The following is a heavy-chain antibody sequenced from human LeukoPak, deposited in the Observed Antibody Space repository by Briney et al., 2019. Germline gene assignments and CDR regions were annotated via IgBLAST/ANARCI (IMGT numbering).Heavy chain of an antibody. J-gene: IGHJ4*02. D-gene: IGHD3-9*01. Sequence: SETLSLTCTVSGGSISSSRYYWGWIRQPPGKGLEWIGIIYYSGNTYYNPSLKSRVTISVDTSKNQFSLKLSSVTAADTAVYFCARSLTGYYIETIDYWGQGTMVTVSS. V-gene: IGHV4-39*01. CDR3: ARSLTGYYIETIDY. CDR2: IYYSGNT. CDR1: GGSISSSRYY.